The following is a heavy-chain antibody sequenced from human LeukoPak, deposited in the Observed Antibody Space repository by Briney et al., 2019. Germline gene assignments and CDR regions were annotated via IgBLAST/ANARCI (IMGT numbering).Heavy chain of an antibody. CDR3: ARGRYSSSWYRNWFDP. D-gene: IGHD6-13*01. Sequence: SETLSLTRAVYGGSFSGYYWSWVRQRPGKRLEWVGEINHSGSTNYTPSLKSRVTISVDTSKNQFSLNLSSVTAADTAVYYCARGRYSSSWYRNWFDPWGQGTLVTVSS. CDR1: GGSFSGYY. CDR2: INHSGST. J-gene: IGHJ5*02. V-gene: IGHV4-34*01.